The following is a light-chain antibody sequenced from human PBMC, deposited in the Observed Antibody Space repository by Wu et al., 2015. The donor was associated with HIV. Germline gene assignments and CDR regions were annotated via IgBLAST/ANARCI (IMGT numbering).Light chain of an antibody. CDR3: QKYNRAPPA. J-gene: IGKJ4*01. Sequence: DRVTITCRTSQGISNHLAWYQQKPGKVPKVLIYAASTLQSGVPSRFSGSGSGTDFTLTISSLQPEDVATYYCQKYNRAPPAFGGGTKVEIK. V-gene: IGKV1-27*01. CDR2: AAS. CDR1: QGISNH.